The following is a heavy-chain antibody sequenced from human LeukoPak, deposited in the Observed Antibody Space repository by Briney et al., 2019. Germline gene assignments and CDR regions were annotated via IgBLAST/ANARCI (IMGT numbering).Heavy chain of an antibody. D-gene: IGHD2-8*02. CDR1: GGSISSSSYY. J-gene: IGHJ6*04. CDR3: AGPGVLGLPMDV. V-gene: IGHV4-39*01. CDR2: IYYSGST. Sequence: SEILSLTCTVSGGSISSSSYYWGWIRQPPGKWLEWIGSIYYSGSTYYNPSLKSRVTISVDTSKNQFSLKLSSVTAADTPVYYCAGPGVLGLPMDVWGKGTTVTVSS.